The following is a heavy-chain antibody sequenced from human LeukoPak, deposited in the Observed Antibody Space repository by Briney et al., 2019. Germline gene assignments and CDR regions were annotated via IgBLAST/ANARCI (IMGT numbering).Heavy chain of an antibody. V-gene: IGHV3-53*01. CDR2: IYSDNT. CDR1: GFTVSSNS. D-gene: IGHD1-26*01. CDR3: ARDMWELLRGPYYYYYMDV. J-gene: IGHJ6*03. Sequence: AGGSLRLSCTVSGFTVSSNSMSWVRQAPGKGLEWVSFIYSDNTHYSDSVKGRFTISRDNSKNTLYLQMNSLRAEDTAVYYCARDMWELLRGPYYYYYMDVWGKGTTVTISS.